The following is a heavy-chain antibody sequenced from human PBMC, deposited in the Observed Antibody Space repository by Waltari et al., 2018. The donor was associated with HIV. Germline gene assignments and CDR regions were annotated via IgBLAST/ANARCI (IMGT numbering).Heavy chain of an antibody. CDR2: IYHSGST. V-gene: IGHV4-4*02. Sequence: QVQLQESGPGLVKPSGTLSLTCAVSGGSISSSNWWSWVRRPPGKGLEGIGEIYHSGSTNYNPSLKSRVTISVDKSKNQFSLKLSSVTAADTAVYYCARARGYSGYDYGAFDIWGQGTMVTVSS. CDR1: GGSISSSNW. D-gene: IGHD5-12*01. CDR3: ARARGYSGYDYGAFDI. J-gene: IGHJ3*02.